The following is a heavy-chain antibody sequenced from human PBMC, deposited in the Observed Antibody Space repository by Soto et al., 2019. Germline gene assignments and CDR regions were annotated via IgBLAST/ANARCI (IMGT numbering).Heavy chain of an antibody. J-gene: IGHJ6*02. D-gene: IGHD5-12*01. CDR2: ISGSGSST. V-gene: IGHV3-23*01. CDR3: TRDHGYGYGMDV. CDR1: GFTFTTYA. Sequence: GGSLRLSCAASGFTFTTYAMSWVRQAPGKGLEWVSAISGSGSSTYYADSVKGRFTISRDNSKNTLYLQMNSLRAEDTAVYYCTRDHGYGYGMDVWGQGTTVTVSS.